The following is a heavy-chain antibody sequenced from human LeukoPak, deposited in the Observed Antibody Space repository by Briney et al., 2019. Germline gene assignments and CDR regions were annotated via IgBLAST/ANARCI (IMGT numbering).Heavy chain of an antibody. CDR2: INPNSGGT. CDR1: GYTFTGYY. D-gene: IGHD2-8*01. V-gene: IGHV1-2*02. Sequence: ASVKVSCKASGYTFTGYYMHWVRQAPGQGLEWMGWINPNSGGTNYAQKFQGRVTMTRDTSISTAYMELSRLRSDDTAVYYCARDVRGDIVLMVYADHYYYMDVWGKGTTVTVSS. CDR3: ARDVRGDIVLMVYADHYYYMDV. J-gene: IGHJ6*03.